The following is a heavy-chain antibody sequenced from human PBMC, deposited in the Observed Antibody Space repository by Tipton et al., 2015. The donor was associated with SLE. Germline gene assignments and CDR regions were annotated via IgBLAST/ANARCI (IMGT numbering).Heavy chain of an antibody. CDR3: ARASNYYDYNYFDP. Sequence: TLSPTCTVSGGSISSTNYFWTWIRQPAGKGLEWIGRIYTSGNTNYNPSLQSRVTISIDTSKNQFSLKLSSVTAADTAVYFCARASNYYDYNYFDPWGQGTLVTVSS. J-gene: IGHJ5*02. CDR1: GGSISSTNYF. V-gene: IGHV4-61*02. D-gene: IGHD3-22*01. CDR2: IYTSGNT.